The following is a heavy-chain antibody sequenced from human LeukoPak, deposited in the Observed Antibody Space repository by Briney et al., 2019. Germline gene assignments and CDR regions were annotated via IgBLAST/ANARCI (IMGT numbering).Heavy chain of an antibody. CDR2: IKQDGSEK. Sequence: GGSLRLSCAASGFPFSSYAMSWVRQAPGKGLEWVANIKQDGSEKYYVDSVKGRFTISRDNAKNSLYLQMNSLRAEDTAVYYCARAGRDYYDSSGYYRGNYFDYWGQGTLVTVSS. CDR1: GFPFSSYA. CDR3: ARAGRDYYDSSGYYRGNYFDY. J-gene: IGHJ4*02. D-gene: IGHD3-22*01. V-gene: IGHV3-7*03.